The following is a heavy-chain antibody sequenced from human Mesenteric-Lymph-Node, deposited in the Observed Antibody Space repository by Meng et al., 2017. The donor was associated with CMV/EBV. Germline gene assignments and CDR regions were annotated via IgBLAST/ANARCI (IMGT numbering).Heavy chain of an antibody. V-gene: IGHV4-59*08. CDR2: IYYSGST. Sequence: SETLSLTCTVSGGSISSYYWSWIRQPPGKGLEWIGYIYYSGSTNYNPSLKSRVTISVDTSKNQFSLKLSSVTAADTAVYYCARVMRDVVVVPAAYSRGRYYFDYWGQGTLVTVSS. D-gene: IGHD2-2*01. CDR1: GGSISSYY. J-gene: IGHJ4*02. CDR3: ARVMRDVVVVPAAYSRGRYYFDY.